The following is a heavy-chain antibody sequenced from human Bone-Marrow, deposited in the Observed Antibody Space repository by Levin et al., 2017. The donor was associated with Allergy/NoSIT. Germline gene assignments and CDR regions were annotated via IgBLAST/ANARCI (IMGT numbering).Heavy chain of an antibody. Sequence: TGGSLRLSCAASGFTFSTYAMHWVRQAPGKGLEWMAFISYDGVTTHYADSVKGRFTISRDNSKNTLFLQMNTLRADDTAFYYCAKDHYASGWMAFDHWGQGSLLTVSS. CDR3: AKDHYASGWMAFDH. CDR2: ISYDGVTT. V-gene: IGHV3-30*18. J-gene: IGHJ4*02. D-gene: IGHD6-19*01. CDR1: GFTFSTYA.